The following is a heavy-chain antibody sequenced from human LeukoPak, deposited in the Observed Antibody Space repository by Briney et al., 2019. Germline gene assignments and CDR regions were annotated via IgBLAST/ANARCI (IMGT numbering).Heavy chain of an antibody. CDR1: GYSFITYW. J-gene: IGHJ4*02. Sequence: GESLKISCKGSGYSFITYWIGWVRQMPGKGLEWMGIIYPGDSDTRYSPSFQGQVTISADKSISTAYLQWSSLKASDTAMYYCARRSYCSSTSCYYYFDYWGQGTLVTVSS. CDR3: ARRSYCSSTSCYYYFDY. CDR2: IYPGDSDT. D-gene: IGHD2-2*01. V-gene: IGHV5-51*01.